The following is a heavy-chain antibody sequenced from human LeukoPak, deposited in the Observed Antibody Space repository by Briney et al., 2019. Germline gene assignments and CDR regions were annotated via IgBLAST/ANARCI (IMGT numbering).Heavy chain of an antibody. J-gene: IGHJ4*02. CDR1: GGTFSSYA. CDR3: AALFSNIAAAPHPLKSDY. Sequence: SVKVSCKASGGTFSSYAISWVRQAPGQGLEWMGGIIPIFGTANYAQMFQGRVTITTDESTSTAYMELSSLRSEDTAVYYCAALFSNIAAAPHPLKSDYWGQGTLVTVSS. D-gene: IGHD6-13*01. CDR2: IIPIFGTA. V-gene: IGHV1-69*05.